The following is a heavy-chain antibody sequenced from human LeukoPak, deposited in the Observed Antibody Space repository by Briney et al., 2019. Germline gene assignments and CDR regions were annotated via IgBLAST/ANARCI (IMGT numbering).Heavy chain of an antibody. J-gene: IGHJ4*02. CDR1: GFTFSRHV. CDR2: ISGSGDIT. Sequence: GALRLSCAASGFTFSRHVMSWVRQAPGKGLEWVSGISGSGDITYSADSVKGRFTISRDNSKNTLYLQMNSLRAEDTAVYYCARVRGIVVVTGYYFDYWGQGTLVTVSS. D-gene: IGHD2-21*02. CDR3: ARVRGIVVVTGYYFDY. V-gene: IGHV3-23*01.